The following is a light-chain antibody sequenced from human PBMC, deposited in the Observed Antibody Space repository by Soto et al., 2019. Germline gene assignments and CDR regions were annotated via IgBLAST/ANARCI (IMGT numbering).Light chain of an antibody. Sequence: QSALTQAASVSGSPGQSITISCTETSSDIGGYDYVSWNQHQPGKAPRLMIYEVRNRPSGVSNRFSGSKSGNTASLTISRLQTEDDDHYFRSSYTTNNTTVLGTGTKLTV. J-gene: IGLJ1*01. CDR1: SSDIGGYDY. CDR2: EVR. CDR3: SSYTTNNTTV. V-gene: IGLV2-14*01.